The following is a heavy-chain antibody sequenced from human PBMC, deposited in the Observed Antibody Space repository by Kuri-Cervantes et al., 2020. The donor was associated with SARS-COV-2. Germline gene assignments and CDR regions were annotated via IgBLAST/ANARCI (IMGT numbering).Heavy chain of an antibody. D-gene: IGHD2-2*02. CDR1: GGSFNDYW. Sequence: SETLSLTCAVYGGSFNDYWWSWIRQPPGKGLEWIGSIYYSGSTYYNPSLKSRVTISVDTSKNQFSLKLSSVTAADTAVYYCARGAYCSSTSCYNENYFDYWGQGTLVTVSS. V-gene: IGHV4-34*01. CDR2: IYYSGST. CDR3: ARGAYCSSTSCYNENYFDY. J-gene: IGHJ4*02.